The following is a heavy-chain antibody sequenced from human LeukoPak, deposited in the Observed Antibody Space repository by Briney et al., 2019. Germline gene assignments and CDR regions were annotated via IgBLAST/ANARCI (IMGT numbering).Heavy chain of an antibody. D-gene: IGHD2-15*01. V-gene: IGHV4-61*01. CDR2: IYYSGST. CDR3: ARGGVVVAATPFDY. J-gene: IGHJ4*02. Sequence: SETLSLTCTVSGGSVSSGSYYWSWVRQPPGKGLEWIGYIYYSGSTNYNPSLKSRVTISVDTSKNQFSLKLSSVTAADTAVYYCARGGVVVAATPFDYWGQGTLFTVSS. CDR1: GGSVSSGSYY.